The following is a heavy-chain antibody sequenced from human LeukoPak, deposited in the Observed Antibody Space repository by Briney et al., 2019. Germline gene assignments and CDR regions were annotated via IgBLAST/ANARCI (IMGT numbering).Heavy chain of an antibody. V-gene: IGHV3-7*01. CDR2: IKQDGSEN. Sequence: GGSLRLFCTASGFTFSNNWMSWVRQTPGKGLEWVAKIKQDGSENYYVDSVRRRFTISRDTAKNTLYVQMSGLRPEDTVLYYCATFPSGNYPKEPFNSWNQGTMATASS. D-gene: IGHD1-26*01. CDR3: ATFPSGNYPKEPFNS. J-gene: IGHJ3*02. CDR1: GFTFSNNW.